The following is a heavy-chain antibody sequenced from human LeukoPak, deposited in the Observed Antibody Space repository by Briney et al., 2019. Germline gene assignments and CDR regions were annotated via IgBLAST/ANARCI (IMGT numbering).Heavy chain of an antibody. Sequence: PGGSLRLSCAASGFTFSSFWMNWVRQAPGKGLEWVSYITTTDRTIYYATSVKGRFTISRDNAQNSLYLQMNSLRAEDTAVYYCARVRSSWTKIDYWGQGTLATVSS. CDR1: GFTFSSFW. D-gene: IGHD6-13*01. V-gene: IGHV3-48*04. CDR2: ITTTDRTI. CDR3: ARVRSSWTKIDY. J-gene: IGHJ4*02.